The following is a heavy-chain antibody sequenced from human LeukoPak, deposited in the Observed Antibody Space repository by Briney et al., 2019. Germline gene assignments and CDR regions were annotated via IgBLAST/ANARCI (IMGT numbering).Heavy chain of an antibody. CDR1: GFTVSSNS. CDR2: IYSGGNT. V-gene: IGHV3-53*03. Sequence: GGSLRLSCTVSGFTVSSNSMSWVRQAPGKGLEWVSFIYSGGNTHYSDSVKGRFTISRDNSKNTLYLQMNSLRAEDTAVYYCARGYCRSTTSCYFDYWGQGTLVTVSS. D-gene: IGHD2/OR15-2a*01. J-gene: IGHJ4*02. CDR3: ARGYCRSTTSCYFDY.